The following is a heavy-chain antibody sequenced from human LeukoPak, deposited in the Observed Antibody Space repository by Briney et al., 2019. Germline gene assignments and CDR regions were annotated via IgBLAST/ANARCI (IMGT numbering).Heavy chain of an antibody. CDR2: INHSGST. CDR1: GGSFSGYY. V-gene: IGHV4-34*01. J-gene: IGHJ4*02. CDR3: AAYSYGYLYYFDY. D-gene: IGHD5-18*01. Sequence: SETLSLTCAVYGGSFSGYYWSWIRQPPGKGLERIGEINHSGSTNYNPSLKSRVTISVDTSKNQFSLKLSSVTAADTAVYYCAAYSYGYLYYFDYWGQGTLVTVSS.